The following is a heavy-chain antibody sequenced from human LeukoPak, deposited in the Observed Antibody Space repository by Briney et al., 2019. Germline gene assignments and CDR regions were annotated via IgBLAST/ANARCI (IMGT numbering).Heavy chain of an antibody. CDR2: IISIFGTA. CDR1: GGTFGSYA. CDR3: PRAAGAEHSSGRALDAFEI. Sequence: SVKVSCKASGGTFGSYAIRWVRQAPGQGLEWMGGIISIFGTANYAQKFQGRVTITTDESTSTAYMELSSLRSEDTAVYYCPRAAGAEHSSGRALDAFEIWGQGTMVTVSS. D-gene: IGHD3-22*01. V-gene: IGHV1-69*05. J-gene: IGHJ3*02.